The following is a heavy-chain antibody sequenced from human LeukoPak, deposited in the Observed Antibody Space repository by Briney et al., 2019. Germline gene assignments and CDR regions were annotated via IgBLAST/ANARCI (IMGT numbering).Heavy chain of an antibody. Sequence: GGSLRLSCAASGFTFSSYAMSWVRQAPGKGLEWVSSISSSGGYIYYADSLKGRFTISRDNAKNSLYLQMNSLRAEDTAVYYCARVVSGGWPADYWGQGTLVTVSS. J-gene: IGHJ4*02. D-gene: IGHD1-26*01. CDR2: ISSSGGYI. CDR3: ARVVSGGWPADY. V-gene: IGHV3-21*04. CDR1: GFTFSSYA.